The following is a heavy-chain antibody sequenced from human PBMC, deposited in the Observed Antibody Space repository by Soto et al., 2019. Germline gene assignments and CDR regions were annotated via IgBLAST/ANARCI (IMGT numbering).Heavy chain of an antibody. V-gene: IGHV3-30*18. CDR2: ISYDGSNK. CDR1: GFSFSSYG. CDR3: AKAVYSGGWSYFDY. J-gene: IGHJ4*02. Sequence: QVQLVESGGGVVQPGRSLRLSCAASGFSFSSYGMHWVRQAPGKGLEWVAIISYDGSNKYYAESVKGRFTISRDNSKNTLYLQMNSLRAEDTAVYYCAKAVYSGGWSYFDYWGQGTLVTVSS. D-gene: IGHD6-19*01.